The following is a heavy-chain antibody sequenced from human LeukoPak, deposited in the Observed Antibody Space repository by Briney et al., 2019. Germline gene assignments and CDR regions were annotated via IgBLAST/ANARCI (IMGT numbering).Heavy chain of an antibody. CDR3: ARAGYYFDSSIYYRAFFDY. V-gene: IGHV1-2*02. Sequence: ASMKVSCKASGYTFTDRYIYWVRQAPGQGFEWMGWINPNSDATNSAQKFKDRVTMTGDTSISTAYMELNSLRSDDTAVYYCARAGYYFDSSIYYRAFFDYWGQGTLVTVSS. D-gene: IGHD3-22*01. J-gene: IGHJ4*02. CDR2: INPNSDAT. CDR1: GYTFTDRY.